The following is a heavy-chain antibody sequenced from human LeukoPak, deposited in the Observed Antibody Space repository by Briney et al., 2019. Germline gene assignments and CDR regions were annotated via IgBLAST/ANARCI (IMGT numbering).Heavy chain of an antibody. D-gene: IGHD6-13*01. CDR2: IYYSGSS. J-gene: IGHJ4*02. Sequence: SETLSLTCTVSGGSISSSSHYWGWFRQPPGKGLEWIGYIYYSGSSFCNPSLKSRVTMSVDTSKNQFSLRLNSVTAADTAVYYCATSSSWAYFDYWGQGTLVTVSS. V-gene: IGHV4-39*01. CDR1: GGSISSSSHY. CDR3: ATSSSWAYFDY.